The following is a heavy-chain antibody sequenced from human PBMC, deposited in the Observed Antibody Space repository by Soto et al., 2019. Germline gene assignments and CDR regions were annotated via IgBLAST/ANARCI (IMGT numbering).Heavy chain of an antibody. J-gene: IGHJ6*03. CDR1: GGSFSGYY. CDR3: ARGRTTRAYYYYYMDV. Sequence: SETLSLTCAVYGGSFSGYYWSWIRQPPGKGLEWIGEINHSGSTNYNPSLKSRVTISVDTSKNQFSLKLSSVTAADTAVYYCARGRTTRAYYYYYMDVWGKGTTVTVSS. CDR2: INHSGST. V-gene: IGHV4-34*01. D-gene: IGHD2-2*01.